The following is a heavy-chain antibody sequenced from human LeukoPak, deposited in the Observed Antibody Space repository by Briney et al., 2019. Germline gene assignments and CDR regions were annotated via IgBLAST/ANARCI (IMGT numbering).Heavy chain of an antibody. CDR2: IYPGDSDT. J-gene: IGHJ4*02. D-gene: IGHD4-11*01. Sequence: GESLKISCQGSGYSFSTYWIGWVRQMPGKGLEWMGIIYPGDSDTRYSPSFQGQVTISADKSISTAHLQWSSLKASDTPMYYCALGSYSNYVFDYWGQGTLVTVSS. CDR3: ALGSYSNYVFDY. V-gene: IGHV5-51*01. CDR1: GYSFSTYW.